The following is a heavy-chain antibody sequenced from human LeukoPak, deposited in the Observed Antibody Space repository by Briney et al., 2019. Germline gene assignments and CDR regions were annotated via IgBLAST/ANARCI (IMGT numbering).Heavy chain of an antibody. J-gene: IGHJ4*02. CDR2: IQSGFNT. D-gene: IGHD5-12*01. Sequence: GGSLRLSCAVSGFTVSSNYMSWVRQAPGKGLEWVSIIQSGFNTYYADSVKGRFTISRDNSKNTLYLHMNSLRAEDTAVYYCARVGYSGYDYDYWGQGTLVTVSP. CDR1: GFTVSSNY. V-gene: IGHV3-66*01. CDR3: ARVGYSGYDYDY.